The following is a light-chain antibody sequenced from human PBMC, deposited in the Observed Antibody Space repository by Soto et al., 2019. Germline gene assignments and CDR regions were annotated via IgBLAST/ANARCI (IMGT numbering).Light chain of an antibody. J-gene: IGLJ2*01. CDR1: TLGDKY. Sequence: SYELTQPPSVSVSPGQTASITCSGDTLGDKYACWYQQKPGQSPVLVIYQDSKRPSGIPERFSGSNSWNTATLTISGTQAMDEADYYCQAWDSSTVVFGGGTKVTVL. CDR3: QAWDSSTVV. CDR2: QDS. V-gene: IGLV3-1*01.